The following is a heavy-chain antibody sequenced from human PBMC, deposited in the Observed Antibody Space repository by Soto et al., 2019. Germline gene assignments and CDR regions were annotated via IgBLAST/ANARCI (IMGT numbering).Heavy chain of an antibody. Sequence: SVKVSCKASGGTFSSYAISWVRQAPGQGLEWMGGIIPIFGTANYAQKFQGRVTITADESTSTAYMELSSLRSEDTAVYYCARARSGWSLGDYFDYWGQGTLVTVSS. CDR3: ARARSGWSLGDYFDY. V-gene: IGHV1-69*13. CDR2: IIPIFGTA. D-gene: IGHD6-19*01. CDR1: GGTFSSYA. J-gene: IGHJ4*02.